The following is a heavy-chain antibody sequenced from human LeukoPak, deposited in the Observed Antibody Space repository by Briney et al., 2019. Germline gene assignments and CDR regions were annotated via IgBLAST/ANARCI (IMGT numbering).Heavy chain of an antibody. Sequence: GASVKVSCKASGGTFSSYAISWVRQAPGQGLEWMGGIIPIFGTANYAQKFQGRVTITADESTSTAYMELSSLRSEDAAVYYCARGYSNYAAPIYYYYYYMDVWGKGTTVTVSS. CDR3: ARGYSNYAAPIYYYYYYMDV. J-gene: IGHJ6*03. CDR2: IIPIFGTA. V-gene: IGHV1-69*13. CDR1: GGTFSSYA. D-gene: IGHD4-11*01.